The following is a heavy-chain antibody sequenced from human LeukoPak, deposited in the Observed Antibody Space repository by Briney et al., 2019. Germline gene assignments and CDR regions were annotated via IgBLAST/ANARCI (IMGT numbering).Heavy chain of an antibody. CDR3: ASLEGGPSDGR. V-gene: IGHV3-53*01. CDR1: GFPFRSRY. D-gene: IGHD3-3*01. CDR2: IYSGGTT. J-gene: IGHJ4*02. Sequence: PGGSLRLSCEVSGFPFRSRYMTWVRQPPGKGLECVAVIYSGGTTYHIDSVEGRFTISRDISKSTMCLEMNNLRVEDTAIYYCASLEGGPSDGRWGQGTLVTVSS.